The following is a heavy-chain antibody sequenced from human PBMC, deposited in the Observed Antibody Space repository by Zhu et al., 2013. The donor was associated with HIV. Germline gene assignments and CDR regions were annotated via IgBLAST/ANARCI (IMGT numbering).Heavy chain of an antibody. CDR2: IIPMFGVV. Sequence: QVQLVQSGAEVKKPGSSVKVSCKAAGGTFSSYAITWVRQAPGQGLEWMGWIIPMFGVVDYAQKFKGRVTITADESTSTAYMELSSLRSEDTAVYYCARDCIHSSGCPNWFDPWGQGTLVTVSS. CDR3: ARDCIHSSGCPNWFDP. CDR1: GGTFSSYA. V-gene: IGHV1-69*12. J-gene: IGHJ5*02. D-gene: IGHD6-19*01.